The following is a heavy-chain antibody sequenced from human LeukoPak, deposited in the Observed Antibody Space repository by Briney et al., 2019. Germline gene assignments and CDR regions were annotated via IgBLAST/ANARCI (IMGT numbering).Heavy chain of an antibody. D-gene: IGHD4-23*01. CDR3: AKIGGIDY. V-gene: IGHV3-30-3*02. CDR1: GFTFSSYG. Sequence: GGSLRLSCAASGFTFSSYGLHWVRQAPGKGLEWVAFISYDGSNKYYADSVKGRFTISRDNSKNTLYLQMNSLRAEDTAVYYCAKIGGIDYGGQGTLVTVSS. CDR2: ISYDGSNK. J-gene: IGHJ4*02.